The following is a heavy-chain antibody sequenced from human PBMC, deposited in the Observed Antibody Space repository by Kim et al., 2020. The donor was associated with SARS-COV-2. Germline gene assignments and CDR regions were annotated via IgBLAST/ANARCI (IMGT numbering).Heavy chain of an antibody. Sequence: ASVKVSCKASGYTFTSYAMHWVRQAPGQRLEWMGWINAGNGNTKYSQKFQGRVTITRDTSASTAYMELSSLRSEDTAVYYCARRPGYSSGWYEGFDYWGQGTLVTVSS. CDR2: INAGNGNT. CDR1: GYTFTSYA. J-gene: IGHJ4*02. CDR3: ARRPGYSSGWYEGFDY. D-gene: IGHD6-19*01. V-gene: IGHV1-3*01.